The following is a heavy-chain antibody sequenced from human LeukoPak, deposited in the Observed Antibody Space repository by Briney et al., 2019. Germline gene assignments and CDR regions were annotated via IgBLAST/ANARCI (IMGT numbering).Heavy chain of an antibody. D-gene: IGHD6-13*01. CDR3: AKTFSWNYFDY. J-gene: IGHJ4*02. CDR1: GFTFSNYG. V-gene: IGHV3-23*01. CDR2: ISAGGDT. Sequence: PGGSLRLSCAASGFTFSNYGMSWVRQAPGKGLEWVSTISAGGDTYYANSVGGRFTISRGISKNTLYLQMNSLRAEDTAVYYCAKTFSWNYFDYWGQGTLVTVSS.